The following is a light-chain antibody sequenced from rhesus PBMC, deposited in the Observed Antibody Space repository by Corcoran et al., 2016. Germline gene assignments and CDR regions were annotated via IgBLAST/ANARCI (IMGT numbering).Light chain of an antibody. J-gene: IGKJ3*01. V-gene: IGKV1-94*01. Sequence: DIQMTQSPSSLSASVGDRVTVTCRASQGINKELSWYQQKPGKAPTLLIYDASSLQTGVLSRFSGSGSGTYFTRTISSLQPEYVATYVSLRDYTTPFTFGPGTKRDIK. CDR3: LRDYTTPFT. CDR1: QGINKE. CDR2: DAS.